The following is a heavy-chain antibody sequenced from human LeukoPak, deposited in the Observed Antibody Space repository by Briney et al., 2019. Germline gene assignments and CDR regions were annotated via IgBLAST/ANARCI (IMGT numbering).Heavy chain of an antibody. V-gene: IGHV1-3*01. CDR1: GYTFTSYA. J-gene: IGHJ4*02. CDR2: INAGNGNT. Sequence: GASEKVSCKASGYTFTSYAMHWVRQAPGQRLGWMGWINAGNGNTKYSQKFQGRVTITRDTSASTAYMELSSLRSEDTAVYYCARERARQWLVLYYWGQGTLVTVSS. CDR3: ARERARQWLVLYY. D-gene: IGHD6-19*01.